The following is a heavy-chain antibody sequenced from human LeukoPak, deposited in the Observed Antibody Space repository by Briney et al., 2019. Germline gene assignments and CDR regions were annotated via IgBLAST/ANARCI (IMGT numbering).Heavy chain of an antibody. CDR2: ISYSGNT. V-gene: IGHV4-39*02. CDR3: SRLTHSYYSDTSGYYPYYYMDV. J-gene: IGHJ6*03. D-gene: IGHD3-22*01. CDR1: AGSISSSDYY. Sequence: SETLSLTCTVSAGSISSSDYYWGWIRQSPGKGLEWIGRISYSGNTYYNPSLKSRVTISVDTSKNHFSLRLSSVTAADTAVYFCSRLTHSYYSDTSGYYPYYYMDVWGEGTTVTVSS.